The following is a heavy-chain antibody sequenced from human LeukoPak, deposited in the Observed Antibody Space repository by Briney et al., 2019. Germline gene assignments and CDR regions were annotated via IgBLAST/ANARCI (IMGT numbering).Heavy chain of an antibody. CDR3: ARVAARSYYFDY. V-gene: IGHV4-31*03. J-gene: IGHJ4*02. D-gene: IGHD2-15*01. Sequence: PSETLSLTCTVSGGSISSGDYYWSWIRQHPGKGLEWIGYIYYSGTTYYNPSLRSRVTISLDTSKNQFSLKLSSATAADTAVYYCARVAARSYYFDYWGQGTPVTVSS. CDR2: IYYSGTT. CDR1: GGSISSGDYY.